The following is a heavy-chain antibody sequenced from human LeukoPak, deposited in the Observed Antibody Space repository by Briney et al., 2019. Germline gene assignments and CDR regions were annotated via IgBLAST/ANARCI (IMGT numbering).Heavy chain of an antibody. Sequence: GGSLRLSCAVSGFTFSSYEMNWVRQAPGKRLEWVSYISSSGSTIYYADSVKGRFTISRDNAKNSLYLQMNSLRAEDTAVYYCARSADYYYYYYYMDVWGKGTTVTVSS. J-gene: IGHJ6*03. CDR3: ARSADYYYYYYYMDV. D-gene: IGHD3-3*01. V-gene: IGHV3-48*03. CDR2: ISSSGSTI. CDR1: GFTFSSYE.